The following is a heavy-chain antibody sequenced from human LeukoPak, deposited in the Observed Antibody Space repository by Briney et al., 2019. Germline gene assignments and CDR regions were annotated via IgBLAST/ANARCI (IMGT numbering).Heavy chain of an antibody. Sequence: ASVKVSCKASGYTFTSYYIHWVRQAPGQGLEWMGIINPSGGTTGYAQKFQGRVTMTRDTSTSTVYMELSSLRSDDTAVYYCARAHCSGGACPNWLDPWGQGPLVTVSS. CDR1: GYTFTSYY. CDR3: ARAHCSGGACPNWLDP. V-gene: IGHV1-46*01. CDR2: INPSGGTT. D-gene: IGHD2-15*01. J-gene: IGHJ5*02.